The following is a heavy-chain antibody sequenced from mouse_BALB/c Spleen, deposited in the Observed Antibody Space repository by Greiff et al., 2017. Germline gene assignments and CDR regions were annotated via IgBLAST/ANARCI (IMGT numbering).Heavy chain of an antibody. CDR3: ARNYPYAMDY. V-gene: IGHV14-3*02. D-gene: IGHD2-1*01. Sequence: EVQLQESGAELVKPGASVKLSCTASGFNIKDTYMHWVKQRPEQGLEWIGRIDPANGNTKYDPKFQGKATITADTSSNTAYLQLSSLTSEDTAVYYCARNYPYAMDYWGQGTSVTVSS. CDR1: GFNIKDTY. J-gene: IGHJ4*01. CDR2: IDPANGNT.